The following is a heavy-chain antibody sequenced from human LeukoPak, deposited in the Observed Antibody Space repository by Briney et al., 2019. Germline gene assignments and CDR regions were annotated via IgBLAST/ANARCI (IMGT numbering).Heavy chain of an antibody. CDR3: ARDPGDILVAGTFDY. D-gene: IGHD6-19*01. CDR1: GFTFDDYG. V-gene: IGHV3-20*04. Sequence: GGSLRLSCAASGFTFDDYGMSWVRQAPGKGLEWVSGITWNGGSTGYADSEKGRFTISRDNAKNSLYLQMNSLRAEDTAFYYCARDPGDILVAGTFDYWGQGTLVTVSS. J-gene: IGHJ4*02. CDR2: ITWNGGST.